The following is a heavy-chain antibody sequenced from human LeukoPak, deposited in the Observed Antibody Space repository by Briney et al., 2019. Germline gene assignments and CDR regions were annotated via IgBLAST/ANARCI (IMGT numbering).Heavy chain of an antibody. D-gene: IGHD3-16*01. CDR2: VNHSGRT. J-gene: IGHJ4*02. Sequence: SETLSLTCAVYGGSFSNYYWSWIRQPPGKGLEWIGEVNHSGRTNYNPSLKSRVTISVDTSKNQFSLKLSSVTAADTAVYYCARRGRGEPDYWGQGTLATVSS. CDR1: GGSFSNYY. V-gene: IGHV4-34*01. CDR3: ARRGRGEPDY.